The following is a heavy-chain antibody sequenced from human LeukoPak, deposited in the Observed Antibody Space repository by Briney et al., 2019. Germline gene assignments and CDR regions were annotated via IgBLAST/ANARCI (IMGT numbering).Heavy chain of an antibody. CDR1: GFTFSSYS. J-gene: IGHJ4*02. CDR2: ISRGGDTI. D-gene: IGHD3-10*02. Sequence: GGSLRLSCAASGFTFSSYSVNWVRQAPGKGLECVSYISRGGDTIYYADSVKGRFTISRDNAQNSLYLQMNSLRDEDTAVYYCARVFGSDDHFDYWGQGTLVTVSS. CDR3: ARVFGSDDHFDY. V-gene: IGHV3-48*02.